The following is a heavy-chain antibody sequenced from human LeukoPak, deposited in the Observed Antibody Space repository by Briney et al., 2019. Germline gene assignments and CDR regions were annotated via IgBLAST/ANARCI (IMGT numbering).Heavy chain of an antibody. CDR3: ARAVYDSSGYYYYVPFDY. CDR2: INAGNGNT. J-gene: IGHJ4*02. V-gene: IGHV1-3*01. CDR1: GYTFTSYA. D-gene: IGHD3-22*01. Sequence: GASVKVSCKASGYTFTSYAMHWVRQAPGQRLEWIGWINAGNGNTKYSQKFQGRVTITRDTSASTAYMELSSLRSEDTAVYYCARAVYDSSGYYYYVPFDYWGQGTLVTVSS.